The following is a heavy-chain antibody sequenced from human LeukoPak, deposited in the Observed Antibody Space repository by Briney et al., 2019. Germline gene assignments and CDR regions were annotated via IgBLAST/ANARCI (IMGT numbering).Heavy chain of an antibody. Sequence: VASVKVSCKASGDTFSSYAISWVRQASGQGLEWMGRIIPILGIANYAQKFQGRVTITADKSTSTAYMELSSLRSEDTAVYYCATRSPNYASTVLYGMDVWGQGTTDTVSS. CDR3: ATRSPNYASTVLYGMDV. CDR1: GDTFSSYA. CDR2: IIPILGIA. V-gene: IGHV1-69*04. J-gene: IGHJ6*02. D-gene: IGHD2-8*02.